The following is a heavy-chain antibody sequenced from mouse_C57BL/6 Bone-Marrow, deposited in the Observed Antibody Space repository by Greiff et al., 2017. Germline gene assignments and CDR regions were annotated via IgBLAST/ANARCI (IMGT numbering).Heavy chain of an antibody. V-gene: IGHV1-81*01. CDR1: GYTFTSYG. CDR2: IYPRSGNT. D-gene: IGHD1-2*01. Sequence: VNVVESGAELARPGASVKLSCKASGYTFTSYGISWVKQRTGQGLEWIGEIYPRSGNTYYNEKFKGKATLTADKSSSTAYMELRSLTSEDSAVYFCATLLYYFDYWGQGTTLSVSS. J-gene: IGHJ2*01. CDR3: ATLLYYFDY.